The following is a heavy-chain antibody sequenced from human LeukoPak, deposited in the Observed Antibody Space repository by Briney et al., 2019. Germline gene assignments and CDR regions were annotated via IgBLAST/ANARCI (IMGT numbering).Heavy chain of an antibody. D-gene: IGHD5-24*01. Sequence: GGSLRLSCEGSGFSFSSYWMSWVRQAPGKGLEWVANVRAAGGEKYHLDSVVGRFTISRDNGKKSVYLQMSGLRVEDTAVYYCAREVEPRGYNYAYVDKWGQGTLVTVSS. CDR1: GFSFSSYW. CDR2: VRAAGGEK. CDR3: AREVEPRGYNYAYVDK. J-gene: IGHJ4*02. V-gene: IGHV3-7*01.